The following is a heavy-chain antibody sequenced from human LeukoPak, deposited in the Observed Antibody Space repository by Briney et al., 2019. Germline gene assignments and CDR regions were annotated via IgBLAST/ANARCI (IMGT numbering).Heavy chain of an antibody. D-gene: IGHD4-17*01. Sequence: ASVKVSCKASGHTFTSYYMHWVRQAPGQGLEWMGIINPSGGSTSYAQKFQGRVTMTRDMSTSTVYMELSSLRSEDTAVYYCARDIAGDSPKYYYMDVWGKGTTVTVSS. CDR3: ARDIAGDSPKYYYMDV. CDR1: GHTFTSYY. V-gene: IGHV1-46*01. CDR2: INPSGGST. J-gene: IGHJ6*03.